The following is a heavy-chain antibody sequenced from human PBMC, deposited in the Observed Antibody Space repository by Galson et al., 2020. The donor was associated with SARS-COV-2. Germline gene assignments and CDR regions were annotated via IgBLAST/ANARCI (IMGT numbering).Heavy chain of an antibody. D-gene: IGHD2-15*01. Sequence: ETSETLSLTCTVSDGSISSYYWSWIRQPPGKGLEWIGYISYSGSTNYNPSLKSRVTISVDTSKNQFSLKLSSVTAADTAVYYCARGSCSGGSCYLIDYWGQGTLVTVSS. V-gene: IGHV4-59*01. CDR2: ISYSGST. CDR3: ARGSCSGGSCYLIDY. CDR1: DGSISSYY. J-gene: IGHJ4*02.